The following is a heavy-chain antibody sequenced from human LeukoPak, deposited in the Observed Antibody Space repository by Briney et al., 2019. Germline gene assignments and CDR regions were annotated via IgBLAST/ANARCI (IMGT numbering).Heavy chain of an antibody. D-gene: IGHD6-19*01. CDR2: IHHDGNT. Sequence: PSETLSLTCVVSGDFIKYGYWWSWVRQAPGKGLEWIGEIHHDGNTNYNPSLKSRVTISVDTSKNQFSLRVTSVRAEDTAVYYCAKTAYSSGWRPFDYWGQGTLVTVSS. CDR3: AKTAYSSGWRPFDY. V-gene: IGHV4/OR15-8*02. J-gene: IGHJ4*02. CDR1: GDFIKYGYW.